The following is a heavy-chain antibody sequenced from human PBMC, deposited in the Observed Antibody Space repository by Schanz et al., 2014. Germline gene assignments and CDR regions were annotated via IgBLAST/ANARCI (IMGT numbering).Heavy chain of an antibody. D-gene: IGHD1-26*01. V-gene: IGHV3-33*01. Sequence: QVQLVESGGGVVRPGRSLRLSCATSGFTFSRFGMHWVRQAPGKGPEWVALIWYDGSNKYYAESVKGRFTISRDNPKNTIYVQMNSLRAEDTAVYYCARDMTSMGESGFYYYGMDVWGQGTTATVS. CDR2: IWYDGSNK. CDR3: ARDMTSMGESGFYYYGMDV. J-gene: IGHJ6*02. CDR1: GFTFSRFG.